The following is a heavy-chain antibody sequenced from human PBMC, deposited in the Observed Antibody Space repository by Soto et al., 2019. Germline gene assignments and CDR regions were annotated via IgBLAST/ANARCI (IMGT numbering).Heavy chain of an antibody. CDR1: GFTFDNYA. J-gene: IGHJ4*02. CDR3: AKAVVDISTISNYYFDY. CDR2: ISGSGGGT. D-gene: IGHD5-12*01. V-gene: IGHV3-23*01. Sequence: EVQLLESGGGLVQPGGSLRLSCAASGFTFDNYAMSWVRQAPGKGLEWVSAISGSGGGTYYADSVKGRVTISRDHSKNTLYLQVNSPRAEDTDVYYCAKAVVDISTISNYYFDYWGQGTLVAVSS.